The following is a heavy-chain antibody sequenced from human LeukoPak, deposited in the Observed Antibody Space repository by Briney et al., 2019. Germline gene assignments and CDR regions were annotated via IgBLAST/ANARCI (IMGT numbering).Heavy chain of an antibody. CDR1: GYTFTGYY. CDR2: INPNSGGT. J-gene: IGHJ3*02. D-gene: IGHD2/OR15-2a*01. V-gene: IGHV1-2*02. Sequence: ASVKVSCKASGYTFTGYYMHWVRQAPGQGLEWMGWINPNSGGTNYAQKFQGRVTMTRDTSISTAYMELSRLRSDDTAIYYCARRFSAFYDAFDIWGQGTMVTVSS. CDR3: ARRFSAFYDAFDI.